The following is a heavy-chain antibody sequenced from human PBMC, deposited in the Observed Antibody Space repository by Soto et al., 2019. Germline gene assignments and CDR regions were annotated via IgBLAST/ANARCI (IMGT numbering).Heavy chain of an antibody. D-gene: IGHD5-12*01. CDR2: INPNSGGT. CDR3: ARGGDGYNSHYYYGMGV. V-gene: IGHV1-2*04. J-gene: IGHJ6*02. Sequence: ASVKVSCKASGYTFTGYYMHWVRQAPGQGLEWMGWINPNSGGTNYAQKFQGWVTMTRDTSISTAYMELSRLRSDDTAVYYCARGGDGYNSHYYYGMGVWGQGTTVTVSS. CDR1: GYTFTGYY.